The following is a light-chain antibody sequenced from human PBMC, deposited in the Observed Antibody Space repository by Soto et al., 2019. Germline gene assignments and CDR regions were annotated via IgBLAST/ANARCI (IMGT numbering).Light chain of an antibody. V-gene: IGLV2-14*03. Sequence: QSVLTQPASVSGSPGQSITISCTGTSSDVGAYNFVSWYLQHPGKAPKLMIYDVTNRPSGVSSRFSGSKSGNTASLAISGLQAEDEADYYCSSYTTSNTLVFGGGTKLTVL. CDR3: SSYTTSNTLV. CDR1: SSDVGAYNF. J-gene: IGLJ2*01. CDR2: DVT.